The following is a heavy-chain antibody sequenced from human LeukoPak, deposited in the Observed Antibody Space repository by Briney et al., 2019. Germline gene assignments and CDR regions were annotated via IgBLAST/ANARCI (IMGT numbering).Heavy chain of an antibody. CDR3: ARDQAAPDAFDI. CDR2: ISSSGSTI. Sequence: WGSLRLSCAASGFTFSSYEMTWVRQAPGKGLEWVSYISSSGSTIYYADSVKGRFTISRDNAKNSLYLQMNSLRAEDTAVYYCARDQAAPDAFDIWGQGTMVTVSS. J-gene: IGHJ3*02. CDR1: GFTFSSYE. V-gene: IGHV3-48*03. D-gene: IGHD2-15*01.